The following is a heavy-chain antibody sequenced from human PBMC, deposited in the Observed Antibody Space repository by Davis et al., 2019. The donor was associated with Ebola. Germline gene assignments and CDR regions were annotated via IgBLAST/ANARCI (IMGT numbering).Heavy chain of an antibody. CDR2: INSDGSST. Sequence: GESLKISCAASGFTFSSYWMHWVRQAPGKGLVWVSRINSDGSSTSYADSVKGRFTISRDNAKNTLYLQMNSLRAEDTAVYYCARAVAGTIYYYYDMDVWGQGTTVTVSS. CDR3: ARAVAGTIYYYYDMDV. V-gene: IGHV3-74*01. CDR1: GFTFSSYW. J-gene: IGHJ6*02. D-gene: IGHD6-19*01.